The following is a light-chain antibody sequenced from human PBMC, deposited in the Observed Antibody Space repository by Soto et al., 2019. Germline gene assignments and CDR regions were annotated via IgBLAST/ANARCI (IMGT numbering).Light chain of an antibody. CDR3: CSYAGRYTRV. CDR1: SSDVSAYNY. CDR2: DVS. Sequence: QSVLTQPRSVSGSPGQSITISCTGTSSDVSAYNYVSWYQQHPGKAPKIMIYDVSKRPSGVPDRFSGSKSGNTASLTISGLQTEDEADYYCCSYAGRYTRVFGGGTKLT. V-gene: IGLV2-11*01. J-gene: IGLJ3*02.